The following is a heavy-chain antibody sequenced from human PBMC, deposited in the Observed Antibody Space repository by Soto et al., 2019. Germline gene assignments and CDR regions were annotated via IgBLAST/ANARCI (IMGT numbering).Heavy chain of an antibody. V-gene: IGHV4-39*01. CDR2: IYYSGST. CDR3: ARNPTVTTGYYYYYGMDV. D-gene: IGHD4-17*01. Sequence: QLQLQESGPGLVKPSETLSLTCTVSGGSISSSSYYWGWIRQPPGKGLEWIGSIYYSGSTYYNPSLKSRVTISVDTSKNQFSLKLSSVTAADTAVYYCARNPTVTTGYYYYYGMDVWGQGTTVTVS. CDR1: GGSISSSSYY. J-gene: IGHJ6*02.